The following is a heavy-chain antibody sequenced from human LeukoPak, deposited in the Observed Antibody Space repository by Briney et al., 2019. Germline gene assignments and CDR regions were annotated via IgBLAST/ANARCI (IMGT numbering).Heavy chain of an antibody. J-gene: IGHJ4*02. CDR3: AREENCSGGSCYYY. CDR2: INPNSGGT. D-gene: IGHD2-15*01. V-gene: IGHV1-2*06. Sequence: ASLKVSCKASGYTFTGYYMHWVRQAPGQGLEWMGRINPNSGGTNYAQKFQGRVTTTRDTSISTAYMELSRLRSDDTAVYYCAREENCSGGSCYYYWGQGTLVTVSS. CDR1: GYTFTGYY.